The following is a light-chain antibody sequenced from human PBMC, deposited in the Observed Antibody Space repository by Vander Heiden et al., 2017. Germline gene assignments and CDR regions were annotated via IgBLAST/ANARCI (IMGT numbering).Light chain of an antibody. J-gene: IGLJ1*01. V-gene: IGLV2-8*02. CDR2: EVT. CDR3: NSYAGTKTFV. CDR1: SNDVGGYDY. Sequence: QSALTQPPSASRSPGQSVTISCTGTSNDVGGYDYVSWYQQHPGKAPKLIISEVTKRPSGVPDRFSGSKSGNTASLTVSGLQAEDEADYYCNSYAGTKTFVFGTGTKVTVL.